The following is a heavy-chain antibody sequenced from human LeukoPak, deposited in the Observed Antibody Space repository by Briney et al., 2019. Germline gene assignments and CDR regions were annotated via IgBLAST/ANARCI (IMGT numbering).Heavy chain of an antibody. CDR3: VSPRGFSYGYFDY. D-gene: IGHD5-18*01. CDR1: GGSISSSSAY. J-gene: IGHJ4*02. V-gene: IGHV4-39*01. Sequence: SETLSLTCTVSGGSISSSSAYWGWIRQPPGKGLEWIGSIYYSKNTYYNPSLKSRVTKSADTSKNQFSLTLGSVSATDTAVYYCVSPRGFSYGYFDYWGQGTLVIVSS. CDR2: IYYSKNT.